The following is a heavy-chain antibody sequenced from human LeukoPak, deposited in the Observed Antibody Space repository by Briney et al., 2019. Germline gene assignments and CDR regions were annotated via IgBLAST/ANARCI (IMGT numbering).Heavy chain of an antibody. V-gene: IGHV3-49*03. CDR3: TRVKGYYDILTGYSQVGYFNY. D-gene: IGHD3-9*01. CDR1: GFTFGDYA. CDR2: IRSKAYGGTT. J-gene: IGHJ4*02. Sequence: GGPLRLSCTASGFTFGDYAMSWFRQAPGKGLEWVGFIRSKAYGGTTEYAASVKGRFTISRDDSKSIAYLQMNSLKTEDTAVYYCTRVKGYYDILTGYSQVGYFNYWGQGTLVTVSS.